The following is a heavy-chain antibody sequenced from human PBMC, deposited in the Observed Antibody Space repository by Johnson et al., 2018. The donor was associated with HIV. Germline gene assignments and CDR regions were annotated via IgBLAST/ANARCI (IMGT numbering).Heavy chain of an antibody. V-gene: IGHV3-11*04. CDR3: ARERARQELGLDGAFDI. Sequence: QMQLVESGGGLVKPGGSLRLSCAASGFTFSDYYMSWIRQAPGKGLEWVSYISSSGSTIYYADSVKGRFTISRDNSKNTLHLQMNSLRAEDTAVYYCARERARQELGLDGAFDIWGQGTTVSVS. D-gene: IGHD6-13*01. CDR2: ISSSGSTI. CDR1: GFTFSDYY. J-gene: IGHJ3*02.